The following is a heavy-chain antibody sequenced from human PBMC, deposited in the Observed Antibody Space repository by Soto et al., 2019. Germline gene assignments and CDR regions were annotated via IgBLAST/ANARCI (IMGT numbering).Heavy chain of an antibody. CDR1: GSSVSSNRSA. CDR2: TYYRSTWSN. J-gene: IGHJ4*02. D-gene: IGHD6-13*01. CDR3: ARQIAATGTSGTFDY. Sequence: PSQTLSLTCAISGSSVSSNRSAWTWIRQSPSRGLEWLGRTYYRSTWSNDYAISVKSRIAINPDTSHNQFSLHLNSVTPEDTAVYYCARQIAATGTSGTFDYWGQGTLVTVSS. V-gene: IGHV6-1*01.